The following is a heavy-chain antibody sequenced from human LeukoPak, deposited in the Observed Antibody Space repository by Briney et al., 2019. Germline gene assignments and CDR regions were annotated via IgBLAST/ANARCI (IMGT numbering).Heavy chain of an antibody. Sequence: GGSLRLSCAASGFTFSSYSMNWVRQAPGKGLEWVSSISSSSSYIYYADSVKGRFTISRDNAKNSLYLQMNSLRAEDTAVYYCAKPEDYYYYMDVWGKGTTVTISS. J-gene: IGHJ6*03. CDR1: GFTFSSYS. CDR2: ISSSSSYI. V-gene: IGHV3-21*01. CDR3: AKPEDYYYYMDV.